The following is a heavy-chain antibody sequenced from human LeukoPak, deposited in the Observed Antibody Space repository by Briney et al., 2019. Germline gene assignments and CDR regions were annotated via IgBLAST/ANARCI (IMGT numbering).Heavy chain of an antibody. D-gene: IGHD6-13*01. J-gene: IGHJ4*02. V-gene: IGHV3-23*01. CDR3: ARDRRGIAAAGTDY. CDR1: GFTFSSYA. Sequence: GGSLRLSCAASGFTFSSYAMSWVRQAPGKGLEWVSAISGSGGSTYYADSVKGRFTISRDNAKNSLHLHMNSLRAEDTALYYCARDRRGIAAAGTDYWGQGTLVTVSS. CDR2: ISGSGGST.